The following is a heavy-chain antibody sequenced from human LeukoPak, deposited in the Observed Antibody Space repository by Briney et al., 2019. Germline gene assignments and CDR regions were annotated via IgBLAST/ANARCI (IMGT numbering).Heavy chain of an antibody. CDR3: ARESQTTVTTDWYFDL. J-gene: IGHJ2*01. V-gene: IGHV4-31*03. CDR1: GGSISSGGYS. CDR2: IYYSGST. D-gene: IGHD4-17*01. Sequence: SETLSLTCTVSGGSISSGGYSWSWIRQHQGKGLEWIGYIYYSGSTYYNPSLKSRVTISVDTSKNQFSLKLSSVTAADTAVYYCARESQTTVTTDWYFDLWGRGTLVTVSS.